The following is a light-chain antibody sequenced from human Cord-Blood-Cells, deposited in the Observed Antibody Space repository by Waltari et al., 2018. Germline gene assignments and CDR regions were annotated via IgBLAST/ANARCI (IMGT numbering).Light chain of an antibody. J-gene: IGLJ3*02. Sequence: QPVLTHSSSASASLGSSVKLTCTLSSGHSSYIIAWHQQQPGKAPRYLMKLEGSGSYNKGSGVPDHFSGSSSGADHYLTISNLQSEDEADYYCETWDSNTWVFGGGTKLTVL. V-gene: IGLV4-60*03. CDR2: LEGSGSY. CDR3: ETWDSNTWV. CDR1: SGHSSYI.